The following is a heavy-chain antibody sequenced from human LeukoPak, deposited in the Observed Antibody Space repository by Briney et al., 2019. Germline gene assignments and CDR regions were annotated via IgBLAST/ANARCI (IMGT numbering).Heavy chain of an antibody. D-gene: IGHD6-19*01. CDR3: ARAVDY. J-gene: IGHJ4*02. CDR1: GFTFSSYA. CDR2: IKQDGSEK. Sequence: GGSLRLSCAASGFTFSSYALHWVRQAPGKGLEWVANIKQDGSEKYYVDSVKGRFTISRDNAKNSLYLQMNSLRAEDTAVYYCARAVDYWGQGTLVTVSS. V-gene: IGHV3-7*01.